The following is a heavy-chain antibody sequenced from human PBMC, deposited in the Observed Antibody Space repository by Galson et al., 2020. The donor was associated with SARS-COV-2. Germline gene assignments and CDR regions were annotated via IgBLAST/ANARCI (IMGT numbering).Heavy chain of an antibody. D-gene: IGHD3-22*01. CDR1: GGSLSSSFW. CDR2: IYDTGRT. CDR3: ARVRAGDYDSSGYPYYYYYYGMDV. J-gene: IGHJ6*02. V-gene: IGHV4-4*02. Sequence: ASETLSLTCGVSGGSLSSSFWWSWVRQPPGKGLEWIGEIYDTGRTTYNPSLKSRVTISIDKSRNQFSLRLRSVTAADTAVYFCARVRAGDYDSSGYPYYYYYYGMDVWGQGTTVTVSS.